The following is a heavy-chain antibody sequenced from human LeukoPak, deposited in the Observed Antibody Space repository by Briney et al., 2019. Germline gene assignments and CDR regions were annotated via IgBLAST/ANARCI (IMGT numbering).Heavy chain of an antibody. V-gene: IGHV1-69*04. CDR2: IIPILGIA. D-gene: IGHD4-23*01. J-gene: IGHJ4*02. CDR1: GGTFSSYA. CDR3: ARLGDYGGNPS. Sequence: SVKVSCKASGGTFSSYAISWVRQAPGQGLEWMGRIIPILGIANYAQKLQGRVTITADESTSTAYMELSSLRSEDTAVYYCARLGDYGGNPSWGQGTLVTVSS.